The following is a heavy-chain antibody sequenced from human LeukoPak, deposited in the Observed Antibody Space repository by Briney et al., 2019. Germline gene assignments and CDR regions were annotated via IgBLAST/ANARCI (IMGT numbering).Heavy chain of an antibody. CDR2: ISGRSTTI. D-gene: IGHD6-6*01. CDR1: GFTFSSYS. Sequence: GGSLSLSCAVSGFTFSSYSMNWVRQAPGKGLEWVSYISGRSTTIYYADSVKGRFTISRDNGKNSLYLQMNSLRAEDTAVYYCARVSAARPSGYYYYYMDVWGKGITVTVSS. CDR3: ARVSAARPSGYYYYYMDV. J-gene: IGHJ6*03. V-gene: IGHV3-48*01.